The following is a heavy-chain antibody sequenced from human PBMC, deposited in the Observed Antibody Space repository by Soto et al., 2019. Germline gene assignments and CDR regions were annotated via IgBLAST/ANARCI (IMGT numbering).Heavy chain of an antibody. Sequence: PGGSLRLSCAASGFTFSSYGMHWVRQAPGKGLEWVAVISYDGSNKYYADSVKGRFTISRDNSKNTLYLQMNSLRAEDTAVYYCAKDFGYTYYYYGMDVWGQGTTVTVSS. CDR3: AKDFGYTYYYYGMDV. CDR2: ISYDGSNK. J-gene: IGHJ6*02. D-gene: IGHD5-12*01. CDR1: GFTFSSYG. V-gene: IGHV3-30*18.